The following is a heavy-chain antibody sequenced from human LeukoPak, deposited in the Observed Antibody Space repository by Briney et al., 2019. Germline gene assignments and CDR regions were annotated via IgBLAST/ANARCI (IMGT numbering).Heavy chain of an antibody. CDR1: GFXFSSYS. J-gene: IGHJ4*02. Sequence: GGSLRLSCAASGFXFSSYSMNWVRQAPGKGLEWVSSISSSSSYIYYADSVKGRFTISRDNAKNSLYLQMNSLRAEDTAVYYCASEYSSSSGFDYWGQGTLVTVSS. CDR2: ISSSSSYI. D-gene: IGHD6-6*01. CDR3: ASEYSSSSGFDY. V-gene: IGHV3-21*01.